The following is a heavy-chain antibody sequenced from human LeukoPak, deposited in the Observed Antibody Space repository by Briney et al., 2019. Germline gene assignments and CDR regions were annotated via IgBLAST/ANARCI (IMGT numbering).Heavy chain of an antibody. CDR3: ARDFYDSTGYYYDY. D-gene: IGHD3-22*01. J-gene: IGHJ4*02. Sequence: QPGGSLRLSCAASGFSFRDYTMSWVRQAPGKGLEWISAISACGDKTYFADSVKGRFTISRANSKGTLYLQMNSLRAEDTALYYCARDFYDSTGYYYDYWGQGTLVTVSS. V-gene: IGHV3-23*01. CDR2: ISACGDKT. CDR1: GFSFRDYT.